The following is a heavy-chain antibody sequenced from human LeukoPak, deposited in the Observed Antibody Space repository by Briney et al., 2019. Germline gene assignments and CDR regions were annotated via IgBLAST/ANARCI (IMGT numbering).Heavy chain of an antibody. CDR1: GGSISSGSYY. V-gene: IGHV4-61*09. CDR3: ARHDYYDNLRVDY. CDR2: IYTSGST. J-gene: IGHJ4*02. D-gene: IGHD3-22*01. Sequence: SETLSLTCTVSGGSISSGSYYWSWIRQPAGKGLEWIGHIYTSGSTNYNPSLKSRVTISVDTSKNQFSLKLSSVTAADTAVYYCARHDYYDNLRVDYWGQGTLVTVSS.